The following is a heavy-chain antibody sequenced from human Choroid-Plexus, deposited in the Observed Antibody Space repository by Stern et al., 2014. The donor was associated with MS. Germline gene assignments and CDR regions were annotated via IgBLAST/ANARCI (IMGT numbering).Heavy chain of an antibody. CDR1: GFTFGSCA. J-gene: IGHJ5*02. CDR3: AKDRQYLTYFFDH. Sequence: VQLEESGGGVVQPGRPLRLSCVASGFTFGSCAMHWVRQAPGKGLEWVAGVSYDGSNKYYADPVKGRFTNSRDNSQNTLYMQMSSLRPEDTAVYYCAKDRQYLTYFFDHWGQGSLVTVSS. CDR2: VSYDGSNK. V-gene: IGHV3-30*18. D-gene: IGHD2/OR15-2a*01.